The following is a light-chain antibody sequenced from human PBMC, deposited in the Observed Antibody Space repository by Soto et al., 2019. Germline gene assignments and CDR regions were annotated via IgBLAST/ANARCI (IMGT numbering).Light chain of an antibody. V-gene: IGLV2-14*03. J-gene: IGLJ2*01. CDR3: ASWDDSLNAVV. CDR2: DNN. CDR1: SSDVGGYNY. Sequence: QSALTQPASVSGSPGQSITISCTGTSSDVGGYNYVSWYQQHPGKAPKLLIYDNNQRPSGVPGRFSDSKSGTSASLAISGLQSEDEADYYCASWDDSLNAVVFGGGTKLTVL.